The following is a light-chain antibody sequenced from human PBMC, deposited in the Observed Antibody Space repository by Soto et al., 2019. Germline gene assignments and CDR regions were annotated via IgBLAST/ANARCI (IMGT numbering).Light chain of an antibody. CDR3: SSYTDSRTYV. J-gene: IGLJ1*01. V-gene: IGLV2-14*01. Sequence: QSVLTQPASVSGSPGQSITISCTGASSDAGGYNYVSWYQQHPGKAPKLMIYEVSNRPSGVSSRFSGSKSGNTASLTISGLQSEDEADYYCSSYTDSRTYVFGTGTKVTVL. CDR1: SSDAGGYNY. CDR2: EVS.